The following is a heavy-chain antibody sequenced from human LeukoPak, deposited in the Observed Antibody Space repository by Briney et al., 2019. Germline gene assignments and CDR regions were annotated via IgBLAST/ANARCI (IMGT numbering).Heavy chain of an antibody. V-gene: IGHV5-51*01. J-gene: IGHJ4*02. Sequence: GESLKISCKGSGYSFTSYWIGWVRQMPGKGLEWMGIIYPGDSDTRYSPSFQGQVTTSADKSISTAYLQWSSLKASDTAMYYCARFGAMVRGVISEFDYWGQGTLVTVSS. D-gene: IGHD3-10*01. CDR2: IYPGDSDT. CDR3: ARFGAMVRGVISEFDY. CDR1: GYSFTSYW.